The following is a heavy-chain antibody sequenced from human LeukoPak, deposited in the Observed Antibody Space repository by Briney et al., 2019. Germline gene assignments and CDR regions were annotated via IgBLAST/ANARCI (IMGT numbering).Heavy chain of an antibody. J-gene: IGHJ4*02. D-gene: IGHD3-9*01. CDR1: GGSISSYY. V-gene: IGHV4-59*01. Sequence: SETLSLTCTVAGGSISSYYWGWVRQPPGEGLEWIGYIYFSGSNNLNTSLKSRVTISVDTSKYQFSLKLSSVTAADTAVYYCARGRARYFDWLLSQYYFDCWGQGTLVTASS. CDR3: ARGRARYFDWLLSQYYFDC. CDR2: IYFSGSN.